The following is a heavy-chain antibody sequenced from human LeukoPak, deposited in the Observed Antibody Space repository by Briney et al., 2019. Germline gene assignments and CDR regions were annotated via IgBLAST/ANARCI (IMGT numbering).Heavy chain of an antibody. CDR3: ARGKGYSYGSAFDY. CDR1: GGSVSSGSYY. Sequence: PSETLSLTCTVSGGSVSSGSYYWSWIRQPPGKGLEWIGYIYYSGSTNYNPSLKSRVTISVDTSKNQFSLKLSSVTAADAAVYYCARGKGYSYGSAFDYWGQGTLVTVSS. J-gene: IGHJ4*02. D-gene: IGHD5-18*01. CDR2: IYYSGST. V-gene: IGHV4-61*01.